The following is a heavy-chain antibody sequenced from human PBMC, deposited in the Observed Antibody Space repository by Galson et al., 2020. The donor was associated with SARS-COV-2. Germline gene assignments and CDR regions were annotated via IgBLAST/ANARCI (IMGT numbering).Heavy chain of an antibody. J-gene: IGHJ6*02. CDR3: ARGKNVDTAMDRLMDV. CDR2: IYPGDSDT. Sequence: GESLKISCKGSGYSFTSYWIGWVRQMPGKGLEWMGIIYPGDSDTRYSPSFQGQVTISADKSISTAYLQWSSLKASDTAMYYCARGKNVDTAMDRLMDVWGQGTTVTVSS. V-gene: IGHV5-51*01. CDR1: GYSFTSYW. D-gene: IGHD5-18*01.